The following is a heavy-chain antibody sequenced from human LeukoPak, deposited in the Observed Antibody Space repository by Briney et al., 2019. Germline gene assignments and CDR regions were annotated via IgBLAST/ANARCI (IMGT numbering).Heavy chain of an antibody. J-gene: IGHJ4*02. CDR1: GYTFTSYY. Sequence: GASVKVSCKTSGYTFTSYYMHWVRQVPGQGLEWMGIIHPSGGSTRYSQKFQGRVAMTRDTSTSTVYMELSSLRSEDTAVYYCARAHHLWLLLPFDYWGQGTLVTVSS. V-gene: IGHV1-46*01. CDR3: ARAHHLWLLLPFDY. CDR2: IHPSGGST. D-gene: IGHD3-22*01.